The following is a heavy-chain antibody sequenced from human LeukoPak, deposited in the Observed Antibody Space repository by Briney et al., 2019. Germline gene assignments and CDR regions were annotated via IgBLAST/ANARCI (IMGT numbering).Heavy chain of an antibody. Sequence: PGGSLRLSCAASGFTFSSYSMNWVRQAPGKGLEWVSYISSSGSTIYYADSVKGRFTISRDNAKNSLYLQMNSLRAEDTAVYYCARGDLYYYGSGSYLDGAFDIWGQGTMVTVSS. D-gene: IGHD3-10*01. V-gene: IGHV3-48*01. CDR1: GFTFSSYS. J-gene: IGHJ3*02. CDR3: ARGDLYYYGSGSYLDGAFDI. CDR2: ISSSGSTI.